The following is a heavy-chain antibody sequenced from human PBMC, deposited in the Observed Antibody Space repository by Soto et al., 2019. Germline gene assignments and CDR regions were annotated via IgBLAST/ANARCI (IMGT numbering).Heavy chain of an antibody. CDR3: AKPYYYDSSGYIMNY. D-gene: IGHD3-22*01. J-gene: IGHJ4*02. V-gene: IGHV3-30*18. CDR1: GFTFSSYG. Sequence: PGGSLRLSCAASGFTFSSYGMHWVRQAPGKGLEWVAVISYDGSNKYYADSVKGRFTISRDNSKNTLYLQMNSLRAEDTAVYYCAKPYYYDSSGYIMNYWGQGTLVTVS. CDR2: ISYDGSNK.